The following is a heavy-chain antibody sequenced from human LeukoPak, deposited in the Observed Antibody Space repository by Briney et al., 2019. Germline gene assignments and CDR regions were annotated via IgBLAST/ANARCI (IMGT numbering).Heavy chain of an antibody. D-gene: IGHD5-12*01. V-gene: IGHV1-2*02. CDR2: ISSKSGSR. CDR3: ARVIGDTCNWFDR. CDR1: GYTFTGYH. J-gene: IGHJ5*02. Sequence: GASVKVSCKASGYTFTGYHMHWVRQAPGQGLDWLGWISSKSGSRNYAQKFKGSVTMTRDTSISTASQEISRLTSDDAAVYYCARVIGDTCNWFDRWGQGTLVTVSS.